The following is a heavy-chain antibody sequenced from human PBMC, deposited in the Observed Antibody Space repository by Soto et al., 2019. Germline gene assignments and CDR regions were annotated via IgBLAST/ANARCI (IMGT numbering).Heavy chain of an antibody. J-gene: IGHJ4*02. V-gene: IGHV5-51*01. CDR1: GYSFSTHW. CDR2: IYPGDSDA. Sequence: GESLKISCKGSGYSFSTHWVGWVRQMPGKGLEWMGIIYPGDSDARYSPSFKGQVTISVDESTTTAFLQWGSLEASDTAMYFCARSQFDYVWGTSGYFDSWGQGTLVTVSS. D-gene: IGHD3-16*01. CDR3: ARSQFDYVWGTSGYFDS.